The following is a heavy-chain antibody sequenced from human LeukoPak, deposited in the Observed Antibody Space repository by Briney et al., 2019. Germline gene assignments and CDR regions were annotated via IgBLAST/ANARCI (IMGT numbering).Heavy chain of an antibody. CDR1: GGSFSGYY. CDR2: INHSGST. V-gene: IGHV4-34*01. CDR3: ATTTIRLGY. Sequence: SETLSLTCAVYGGSFSGYYWSWIRQPPGKGLEWIGEINHSGSTNYNPSLKSRVTISLDMSKNQFSLKLSSVTAADTAVYYCATTTIRLGYWGQGALVTVSS. J-gene: IGHJ4*02. D-gene: IGHD1-26*01.